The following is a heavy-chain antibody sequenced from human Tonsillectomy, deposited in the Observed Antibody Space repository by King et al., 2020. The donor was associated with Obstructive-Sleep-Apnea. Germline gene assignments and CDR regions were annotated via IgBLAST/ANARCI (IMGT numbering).Heavy chain of an antibody. D-gene: IGHD6-19*01. CDR2: IDPTDSYS. Sequence: VQLVQSGAEVKEPGESLRISCKGSGYTFSSYWINWVRQMPGKGLEWMGRIDPTDSYSHYSPSFQGHVTISADKSISTAYLQWSSLKASDTAIYYCARRLGGVGRGWYSVPFDYWGQGTLVTVPS. CDR3: ARRLGGVGRGWYSVPFDY. J-gene: IGHJ4*02. V-gene: IGHV5-10-1*01. CDR1: GYTFSSYW.